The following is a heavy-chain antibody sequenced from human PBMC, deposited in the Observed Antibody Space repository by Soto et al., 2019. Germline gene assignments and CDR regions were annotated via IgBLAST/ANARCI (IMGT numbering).Heavy chain of an antibody. Sequence: SETLSLTCTVSGDSIDSADYYWSWLRQPPGKGLEWIGYIYYSRSDYYNPSLGRRATITIDTSRNQFSLNLMSVTAADTAVYYCDRVVQFYDSSGYSFYYFDYWGQGALVTVSS. D-gene: IGHD3-22*01. CDR1: GDSIDSADYY. J-gene: IGHJ4*02. CDR2: IYYSRSD. V-gene: IGHV4-30-4*01. CDR3: DRVVQFYDSSGYSFYYFDY.